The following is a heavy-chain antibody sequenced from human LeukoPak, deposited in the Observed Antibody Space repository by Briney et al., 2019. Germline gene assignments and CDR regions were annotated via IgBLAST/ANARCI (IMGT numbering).Heavy chain of an antibody. Sequence: ASVKVSCKASGYTFTSYGISWVRQAPGQGLEWMGWISAYNGNTNYAQKFQGRVTMTTHTSTTTAYLELRSLISDDTAGYYCARWDSGYADYWGQGTLVTVSS. D-gene: IGHD5-12*01. V-gene: IGHV1-18*01. CDR1: GYTFTSYG. CDR3: ARWDSGYADY. CDR2: ISAYNGNT. J-gene: IGHJ4*02.